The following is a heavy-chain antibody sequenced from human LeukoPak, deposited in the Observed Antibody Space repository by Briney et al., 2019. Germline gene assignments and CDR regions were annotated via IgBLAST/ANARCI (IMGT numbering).Heavy chain of an antibody. CDR3: AKQGEKASFFDY. J-gene: IGHJ4*02. CDR1: GFTFSSYA. Sequence: GGSLRLSCAASGFTFSSYAMHWVRQAPGKGLEWVAVISYDGSNKYYADSVKGRFTISRDNSKNTLYLQMNSLRAEDTAVYYCAKQGEKASFFDYWGQGTLVTVSS. V-gene: IGHV3-30-3*02. D-gene: IGHD3-16*01. CDR2: ISYDGSNK.